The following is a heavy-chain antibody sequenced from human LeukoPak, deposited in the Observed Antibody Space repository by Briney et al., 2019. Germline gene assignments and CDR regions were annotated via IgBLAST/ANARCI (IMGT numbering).Heavy chain of an antibody. V-gene: IGHV5-10-1*01. CDR3: ARRGYIAAAGYYFDY. CDR1: GYSFTSYW. D-gene: IGHD6-13*01. J-gene: IGHJ4*02. Sequence: GESLKISCKGSGYSFTSYWISWVRQMPGKGLEWMGRIDPSDSYTNYSPSFQGHVTISADKSISTAYLQWSSLKASDTAMYYCARRGYIAAAGYYFDYWGQGTLVIAS. CDR2: IDPSDSYT.